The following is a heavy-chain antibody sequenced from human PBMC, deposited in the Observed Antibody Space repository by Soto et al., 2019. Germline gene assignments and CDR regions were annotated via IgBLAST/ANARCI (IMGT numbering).Heavy chain of an antibody. D-gene: IGHD6-6*01. CDR1: GGSISSGGYY. V-gene: IGHV4-31*03. CDR3: ARGRAAQRNWFDP. Sequence: PSETLSLPCTVSGGSISSGGYYWSWIRQHPGKGLEWIGYIYYSGSTYYNPSLKSRVTISVDTSKNQFSLKLSSVTAADTAVYYCARGRAAQRNWFDPWGQGTLVTVSS. CDR2: IYYSGST. J-gene: IGHJ5*02.